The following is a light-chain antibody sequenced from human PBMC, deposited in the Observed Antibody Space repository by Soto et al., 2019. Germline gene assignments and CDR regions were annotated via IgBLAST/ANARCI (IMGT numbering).Light chain of an antibody. CDR2: GAS. CDR1: QGVXSY. J-gene: IGKJ1*01. Sequence: IVLTQCPATLSLSPGERATLACRASQGVXSYFAWYQQKPGQAPRVLXDGASSRATGIPDRLSGSGSVTDFTLTISRLDPEDFAVNYCQQYGSATRTFGQGTKVDIK. V-gene: IGKV3-20*01. CDR3: QQYGSATRT.